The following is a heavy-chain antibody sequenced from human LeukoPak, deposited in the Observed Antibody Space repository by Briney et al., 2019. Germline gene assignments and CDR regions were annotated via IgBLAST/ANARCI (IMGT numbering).Heavy chain of an antibody. J-gene: IGHJ6*03. V-gene: IGHV1-69*05. D-gene: IGHD6-13*01. Sequence: LVKVSCKASGGTFSSYAISWVRPAPGQGLEWMGRIIPIFGTANYAQKFQGRVTITTDESTIQAYLDLSSLTAEETAVYYCTRDPQQLDERGNYYYYYYMDVWGKGTTVTVSS. CDR2: IIPIFGTA. CDR1: GGTFSSYA. CDR3: TRDPQQLDERGNYYYYYYMDV.